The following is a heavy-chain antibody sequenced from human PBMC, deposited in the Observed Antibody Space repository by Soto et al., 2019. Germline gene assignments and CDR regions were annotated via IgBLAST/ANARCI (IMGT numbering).Heavy chain of an antibody. CDR3: ARVVPAAIQELWLREYYYYGMDV. CDR1: GFTFSSYW. CDR2: INSDGSST. Sequence: PWGSLRLSCAASGFTFSSYWMHWVRQAPGKGLVWVSRINSDGSSTSYAGSVKGRFTISRDNAKNTLYLQMNSLRAEDTAVYYCARVVPAAIQELWLREYYYYGMDVWGQGTTVTVSS. V-gene: IGHV3-74*01. J-gene: IGHJ6*02. D-gene: IGHD2-2*02.